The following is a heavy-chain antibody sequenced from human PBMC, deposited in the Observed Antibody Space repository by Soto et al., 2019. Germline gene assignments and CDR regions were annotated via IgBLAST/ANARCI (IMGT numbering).Heavy chain of an antibody. CDR3: ARDREAVAGWLARPTLSDY. CDR1: GFTFSSYW. Sequence: GGSLRLSCAASGFTFSSYWMSWVRQAPGKGLEWVANIKQDGSEKYYVDSVKGRFTISRDNAKNSLYLQMNSLRAEDTAVYYCARDREAVAGWLARPTLSDYWGQGTLVTVSS. J-gene: IGHJ4*02. V-gene: IGHV3-7*05. CDR2: IKQDGSEK. D-gene: IGHD6-19*01.